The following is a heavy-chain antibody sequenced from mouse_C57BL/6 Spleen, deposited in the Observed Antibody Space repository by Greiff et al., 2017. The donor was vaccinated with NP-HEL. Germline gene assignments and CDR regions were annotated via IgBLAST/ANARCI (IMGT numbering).Heavy chain of an antibody. Sequence: QVHVKQSGAELVKPGASVKLSCKASGYTFTSYWMHWVKQRPGQGLEWIGMIHPNSGSTNYNEKFKSKATLTVDKSSSTAYMQLSSLTSEDSAVYYCASYSNYNYFDYWGQGTTLTVSS. D-gene: IGHD2-5*01. V-gene: IGHV1-64*01. CDR1: GYTFTSYW. CDR2: IHPNSGST. CDR3: ASYSNYNYFDY. J-gene: IGHJ2*01.